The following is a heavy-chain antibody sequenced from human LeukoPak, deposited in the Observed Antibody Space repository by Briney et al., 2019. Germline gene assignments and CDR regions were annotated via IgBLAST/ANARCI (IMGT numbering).Heavy chain of an antibody. J-gene: IGHJ4*02. V-gene: IGHV1-2*02. CDR3: VRDHNSENWGSLGK. CDR2: ISPYTGGT. D-gene: IGHD7-27*01. Sequence: PGASVKVSCKASGYTFTAYYIHWVRQAPGQGLEWMGWISPYTGGTNYAQKFQGRVTITQDGSSNTVYMDLNRLTSDDTALYYCVRDHNSENWGSLGKWGQGTLVTVSS. CDR1: GYTFTAYY.